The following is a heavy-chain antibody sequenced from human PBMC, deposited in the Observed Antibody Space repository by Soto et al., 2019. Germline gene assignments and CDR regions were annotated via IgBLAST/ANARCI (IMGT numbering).Heavy chain of an antibody. CDR1: GGSISSGDYY. J-gene: IGHJ5*02. D-gene: IGHD3-22*01. CDR2: IYYSEST. V-gene: IGHV4-30-4*01. Sequence: QVQLQESGPGLVKPSQTLSLTCTVSGGSISSGDYYWIWIRQPPGKGLEWIGYIYYSESTYYNPSLKSRVTISVDTSKNQFSLKLRSVTAADTAVYYCARWGYDSSGYYWFDPWGQGTLVTVSS. CDR3: ARWGYDSSGYYWFDP.